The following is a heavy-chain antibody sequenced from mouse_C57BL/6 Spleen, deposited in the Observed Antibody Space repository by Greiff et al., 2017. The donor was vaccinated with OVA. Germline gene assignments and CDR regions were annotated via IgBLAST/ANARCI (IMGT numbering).Heavy chain of an antibody. D-gene: IGHD2-4*01. V-gene: IGHV1-26*01. J-gene: IGHJ2*01. CDR1: GYTFTDYY. CDR3: ARYDYDLNFYSFDY. Sequence: EVQLQQSGPELVKPGASVKISCKASGYTFTDYYMNWVKQSHGKSLEWIGDINPNNGGTSYNQQFKGMATLPVDTSSSTAYMELRSLTSEDSAVYYCARYDYDLNFYSFDYWGQGTTLTVSS. CDR2: INPNNGGT.